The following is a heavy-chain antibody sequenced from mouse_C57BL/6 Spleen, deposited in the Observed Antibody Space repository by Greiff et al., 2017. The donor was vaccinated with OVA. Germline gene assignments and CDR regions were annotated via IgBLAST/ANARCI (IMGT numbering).Heavy chain of an antibody. J-gene: IGHJ4*01. CDR1: GYTFTSYW. CDR3: ARFGIYYGTGYYAMDY. V-gene: IGHV1-53*01. CDR2: INPSNGGT. Sequence: VQLQQPGTELVKPGASVKLSCKASGYTFTSYWMHWVKQRPGQGLEWIGNINPSNGGTNYNEKFKSKATLTVDKSSSTAYMQLSSLTSEDSAVYYCARFGIYYGTGYYAMDYWGQGTSVTVSS. D-gene: IGHD2-1*01.